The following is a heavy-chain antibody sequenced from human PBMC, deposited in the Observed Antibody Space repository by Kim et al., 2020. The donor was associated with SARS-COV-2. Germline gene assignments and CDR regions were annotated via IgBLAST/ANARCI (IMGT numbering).Heavy chain of an antibody. V-gene: IGHV4-4*02. Sequence: PSLKRRVTIAVDKSKNQFSLRLRSVTAADTAVYYCARGVSSAGTLRAWFDPWGQGTLVTVSS. CDR3: ARGVSSAGTLRAWFDP. J-gene: IGHJ5*02. D-gene: IGHD6-19*01.